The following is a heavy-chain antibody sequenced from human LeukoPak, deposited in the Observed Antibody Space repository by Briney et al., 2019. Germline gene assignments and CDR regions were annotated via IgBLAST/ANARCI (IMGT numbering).Heavy chain of an antibody. J-gene: IGHJ4*02. CDR3: ARVHATGYFSLDLGY. D-gene: IGHD3-9*01. CDR1: GYTFTRYF. Sequence: ASVEVSCKASGYTFTRYFMHWVRQAPGQGLDWRGGINPNTGGTKYAQKFQGRVTMTRDTSIGTAYMELSTVTSDDTAVYFCARVHATGYFSLDLGYWGQGTLVTVSS. V-gene: IGHV1-2*02. CDR2: INPNTGGT.